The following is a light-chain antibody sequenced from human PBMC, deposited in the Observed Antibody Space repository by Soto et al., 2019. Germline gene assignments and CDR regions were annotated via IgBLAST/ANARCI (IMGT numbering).Light chain of an antibody. CDR1: SSNIRNNY. Sequence: QSLLTQPPSVSAAPGQKLTISCSGRSSNIRNNYVSWYQQLPGTAPKLLIYENNKRPSGIPDRFSGSKSGTSATLGITGLQTGDEADYYCGTWDSSLRAYVFGTGTKLTVL. J-gene: IGLJ1*01. CDR2: ENN. V-gene: IGLV1-51*02. CDR3: GTWDSSLRAYV.